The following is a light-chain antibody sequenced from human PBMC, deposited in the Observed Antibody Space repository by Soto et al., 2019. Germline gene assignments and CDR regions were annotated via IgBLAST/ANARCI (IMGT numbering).Light chain of an antibody. CDR1: SSDVGSYNL. CDR2: VGN. V-gene: IGLV2-23*01. Sequence: QSVLTQPASVSGSPGQSITISCTGTSSDVGSYNLVSWYQQHPGKAPKLMIYVGNKRPSGASNRFSGSNSGNTASLTISGLQAEDEADYYCCSYAGSSTWVFGGGTKLTVL. J-gene: IGLJ3*02. CDR3: CSYAGSSTWV.